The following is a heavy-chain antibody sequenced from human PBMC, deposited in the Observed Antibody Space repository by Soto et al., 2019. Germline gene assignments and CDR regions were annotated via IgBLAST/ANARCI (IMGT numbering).Heavy chain of an antibody. CDR2: ISQVGRA. D-gene: IGHD3-22*01. Sequence: SAPLSLTCDVSGDSFSGYFCNWLRQPPGKGLEWIGEISQVGRARYNPSLETRITISVDTSKTQFSLNLTSVTDADTAVYYCARGGHYYDSSGGPGAPFDYWGQGTLVTVS. CDR1: GDSFSGYF. CDR3: ARGGHYYDSSGGPGAPFDY. J-gene: IGHJ4*02. V-gene: IGHV4-34*01.